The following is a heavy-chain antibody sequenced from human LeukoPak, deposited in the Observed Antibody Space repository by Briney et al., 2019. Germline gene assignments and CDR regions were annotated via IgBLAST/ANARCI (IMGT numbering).Heavy chain of an antibody. V-gene: IGHV1-2*02. Sequence: ASVKVSCKASGYTFTGYYMHWVRQAPGQGLEWMGWINPNSGGTNYAQKSQGRVTITADKSTSTAYMELSSLRSEDTAVYHCARAKTYYDFWSGYYPLDYYYYYYMDVWGKGTTVTVSS. CDR2: INPNSGGT. D-gene: IGHD3-3*01. J-gene: IGHJ6*03. CDR1: GYTFTGYY. CDR3: ARAKTYYDFWSGYYPLDYYYYYYMDV.